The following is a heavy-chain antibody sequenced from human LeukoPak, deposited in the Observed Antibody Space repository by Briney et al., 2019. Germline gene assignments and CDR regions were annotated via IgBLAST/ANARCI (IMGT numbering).Heavy chain of an antibody. V-gene: IGHV3-23*01. J-gene: IGHJ4*02. Sequence: PGGCLRLSCAESGITLSNYAITRGRQAPGKGVEWVAGISVSGGGTNYAEYVKGRVTSSRDNSKNTLYLQMNNLRVDDTAVYAKRCVVIRVILVGLHKEAYYFDSWGQGALVTVSS. CDR1: GITLSNYA. D-gene: IGHD3-10*01. CDR2: ISVSGGGT. CDR3: RCVVIRVILVGLHKEAYYFDS.